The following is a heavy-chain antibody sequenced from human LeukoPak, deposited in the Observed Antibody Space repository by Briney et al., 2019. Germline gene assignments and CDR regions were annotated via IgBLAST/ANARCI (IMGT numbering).Heavy chain of an antibody. J-gene: IGHJ5*02. V-gene: IGHV4-59*08. D-gene: IGHD6-13*01. Sequence: SETLSLTCTVSGVSISSYYWTWIRQPPEKGLEWIGYIYYSGSTNYNPSLKSRVTISVDTSKNQFSLKLSSVTAADTAVYYCARQVYSSWSNWFDPWGQGTLVTVSS. CDR2: IYYSGST. CDR3: ARQVYSSWSNWFDP. CDR1: GVSISSYY.